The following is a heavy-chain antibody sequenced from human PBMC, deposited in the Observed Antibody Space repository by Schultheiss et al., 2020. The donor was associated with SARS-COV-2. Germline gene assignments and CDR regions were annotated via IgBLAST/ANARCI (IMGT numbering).Heavy chain of an antibody. CDR3: ARGGSHIDY. CDR2: IYHSGST. D-gene: IGHD3-16*01. J-gene: IGHJ4*02. Sequence: ETLSLTCAVSGYSISSGYYWGWIRQPPGKGLEWIGSIYHSGSTYYNPSLKSRVTISVDTSKNQFSLKLSSVTAADTAVYYCARGGSHIDYWGQGTLVTVSS. V-gene: IGHV4-38-2*01. CDR1: GYSISSGYY.